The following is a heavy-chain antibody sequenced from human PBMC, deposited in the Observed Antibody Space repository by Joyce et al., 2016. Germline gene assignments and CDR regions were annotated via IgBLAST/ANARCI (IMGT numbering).Heavy chain of an antibody. Sequence: EVQLLDSGGGLVQPGGSLRLACAASGCTFSSDALAWVRQVPGGRLEVVSVFSGLYGRTHYRDSVKGLSTISRDNTKNILYLLISNLRAEDTALYYCTNGDYWGQGSLVTVSS. CDR2: FSGLYGRT. CDR3: TNGDY. V-gene: IGHV3-23*01. J-gene: IGHJ4*02. CDR1: GCTFSSDA.